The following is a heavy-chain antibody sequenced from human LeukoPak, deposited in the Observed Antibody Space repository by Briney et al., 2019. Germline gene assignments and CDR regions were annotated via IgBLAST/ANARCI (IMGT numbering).Heavy chain of an antibody. D-gene: IGHD3-16*02. CDR2: IYYSGST. J-gene: IGHJ4*02. Sequence: SSETLSLTCTVSGGSISSGGYYWSWIRQHPGKGLEWIGYIYYSGSTYYNPSLKSRVTISVDTSKNQFSLKLSSATAADTAVYYCARVRVITFGGVIVKTFDYWGQGTLVTVSS. CDR1: GGSISSGGYY. CDR3: ARVRVITFGGVIVKTFDY. V-gene: IGHV4-31*03.